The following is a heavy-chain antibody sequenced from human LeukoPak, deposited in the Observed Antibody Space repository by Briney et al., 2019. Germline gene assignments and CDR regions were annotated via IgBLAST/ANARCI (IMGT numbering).Heavy chain of an antibody. J-gene: IGHJ6*02. V-gene: IGHV3-7*03. D-gene: IGHD3-9*01. CDR2: IKQDGSEK. CDR1: GFTFSNYW. Sequence: GGSLRLSCAASGFTFSNYWMTWVRQAPGKGLEWVANIKQDGSEKYYVDSVKGRFTISRDNAKNSLYLQMNSLRAEDTAVYYCARDHLRYFDWPPRGLGYYYYGMDVWGQGTTVTVSS. CDR3: ARDHLRYFDWPPRGLGYYYYGMDV.